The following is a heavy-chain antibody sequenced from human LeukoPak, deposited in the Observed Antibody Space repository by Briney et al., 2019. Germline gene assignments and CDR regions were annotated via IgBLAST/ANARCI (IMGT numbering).Heavy chain of an antibody. Sequence: ASVKVSCKASGYTFTSYYMHWVRQAPGQGLEWMGWINPNSGGTNYAQKFQGRVTMTRDTSISTAYMELSRLRSDDTAVYYCARGVTAMVTTSYYYGMDVWGQGTTVTVSS. V-gene: IGHV1-2*02. CDR3: ARGVTAMVTTSYYYGMDV. CDR1: GYTFTSYY. CDR2: INPNSGGT. D-gene: IGHD5-18*01. J-gene: IGHJ6*02.